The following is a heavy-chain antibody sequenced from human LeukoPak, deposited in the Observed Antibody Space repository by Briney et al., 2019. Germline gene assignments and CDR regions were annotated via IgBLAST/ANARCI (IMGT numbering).Heavy chain of an antibody. CDR1: GFTFSSYA. Sequence: GGSLRLSCSASGFTFSSYAMSWVRQAPGKGLEWVSSSGDNTRYADSVKGRFTISRDNSKNTLDLQMNGLRAEDTAVYYCAKSWRYYDSSNYYAFDIWGQGAMVTVSS. D-gene: IGHD3-22*01. J-gene: IGHJ3*02. CDR3: AKSWRYYDSSNYYAFDI. CDR2: SGDNT. V-gene: IGHV3-23*01.